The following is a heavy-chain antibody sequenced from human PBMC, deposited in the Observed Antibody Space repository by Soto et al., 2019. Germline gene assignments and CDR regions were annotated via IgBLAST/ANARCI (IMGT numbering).Heavy chain of an antibody. D-gene: IGHD7-27*01. J-gene: IGHJ4*02. CDR1: GYTFTTYY. Sequence: ASVKVSCKGSGYTFTTYYIHWLRQAPGQGLEWMGIINPRLGTTTYAQKFQGRVTMTRDTSTSTVYMELTSLRSEDTALYYCARDLVLTGDFDYWGQGTLVTVSS. CDR2: INPRLGTT. CDR3: ARDLVLTGDFDY. V-gene: IGHV1-46*01.